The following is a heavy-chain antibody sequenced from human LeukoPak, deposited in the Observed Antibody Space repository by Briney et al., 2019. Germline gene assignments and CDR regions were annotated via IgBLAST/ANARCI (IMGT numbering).Heavy chain of an antibody. Sequence: GGSLRLFCAASGFTFSSSAMSWVRQAPGKGLEWVSAISNNGGYTYYADSVQGRFTISRDNSKSTLCLQMNSLRAEDTAVYYCAKQLGYCSDGSCYFPYWGQGTLVTVSS. D-gene: IGHD2-15*01. V-gene: IGHV3-23*01. J-gene: IGHJ4*02. CDR1: GFTFSSSA. CDR2: ISNNGGYT. CDR3: AKQLGYCSDGSCYFPY.